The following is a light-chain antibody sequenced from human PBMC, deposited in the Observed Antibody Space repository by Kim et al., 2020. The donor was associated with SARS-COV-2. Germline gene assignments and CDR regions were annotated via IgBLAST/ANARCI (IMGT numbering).Light chain of an antibody. Sequence: LTWTFRSGLDVGSFRIFWYQQKPGSPPQFLLRYKSDSDKDPFSRVPSRFSGSKDASANAGILLISGLQAEDEADYYCMIWHNSVAVFGGGTQLTVL. V-gene: IGLV5-45*01. CDR2: YKSDSDK. CDR1: SGLDVGSFR. CDR3: MIWHNSVAV. J-gene: IGLJ2*01.